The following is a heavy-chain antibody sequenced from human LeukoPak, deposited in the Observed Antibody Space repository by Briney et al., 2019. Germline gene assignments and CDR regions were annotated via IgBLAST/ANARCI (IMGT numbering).Heavy chain of an antibody. V-gene: IGHV1-69*05. CDR2: IMPISGIA. D-gene: IGHD3-22*01. Sequence: SVKVSCKASGDTFSNYGLSWVRQAPGQGLEGMGRIMPISGIANYAQKLQDRVTINTDESTSTVYMELNSLRSEDTAVYYCARDLYYYDSGGPDYWGQGTLVSVSS. CDR3: ARDLYYYDSGGPDY. CDR1: GDTFSNYG. J-gene: IGHJ4*02.